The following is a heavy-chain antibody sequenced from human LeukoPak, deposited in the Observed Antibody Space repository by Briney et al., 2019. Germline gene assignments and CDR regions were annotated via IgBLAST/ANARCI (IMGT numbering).Heavy chain of an antibody. CDR2: IRYDGSNK. V-gene: IGHV3-30*02. CDR1: GFTFSSYG. CDR3: AKSRSGSANWALQIFDN. Sequence: GGSLRLSCAASGFTFSSYGMHWVRQAPGKGLEWVAFIRYDGSNKYYADSVKGRFTISRDNSKNTLYLQMNSLRAEDTAVYYCAKSRSGSANWALQIFDNWGQGTLVTVSS. J-gene: IGHJ4*02. D-gene: IGHD1-1*01.